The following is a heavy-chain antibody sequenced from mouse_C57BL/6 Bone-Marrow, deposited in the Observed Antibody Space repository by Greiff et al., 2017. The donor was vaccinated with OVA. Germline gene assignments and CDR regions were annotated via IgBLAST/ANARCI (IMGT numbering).Heavy chain of an antibody. Sequence: QVQLQQSGAELVRPGTSVKLSCKASGYTFTSYWMHWVKQRPGQGLEWIGVIDPSDSYTNYNQKFKGKATLTVDTSSSTAYMQLSSLTSEDSAVYYCARGPGAMDYWGQGTSVTVSA. V-gene: IGHV1-59*01. J-gene: IGHJ4*01. CDR3: ARGPGAMDY. CDR1: GYTFTSYW. CDR2: IDPSDSYT.